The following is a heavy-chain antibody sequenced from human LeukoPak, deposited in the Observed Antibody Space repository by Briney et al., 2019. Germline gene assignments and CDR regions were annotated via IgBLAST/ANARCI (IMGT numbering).Heavy chain of an antibody. D-gene: IGHD1-26*01. V-gene: IGHV1-18*04. Sequence: ASVKVSCKASGYTFTGYYMHWVRQAPGQGLEWMGWISGYNGNTNYAQKLQGRVTMTTDTSTSTAYMELRSLRSDDTAVYYCARVFPGHYSGTYYGLDYWGQGTLVTVSS. CDR2: ISGYNGNT. CDR3: ARVFPGHYSGTYYGLDY. CDR1: GYTFTGYY. J-gene: IGHJ4*02.